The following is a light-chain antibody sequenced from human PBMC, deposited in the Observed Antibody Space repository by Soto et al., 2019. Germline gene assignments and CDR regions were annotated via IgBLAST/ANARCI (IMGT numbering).Light chain of an antibody. CDR1: QGVSSGY. J-gene: IGKJ1*01. Sequence: EIVLSPSPGTLSLSPGERATLSCRASQGVSSGYLAWYQQKPGQAPRPLIYGASSRATAIPDRFSGSASGTDFTLTISRLEPEDFAVYYCQQYGSSRTFGQGTKVDI. CDR3: QQYGSSRT. V-gene: IGKV3-20*01. CDR2: GAS.